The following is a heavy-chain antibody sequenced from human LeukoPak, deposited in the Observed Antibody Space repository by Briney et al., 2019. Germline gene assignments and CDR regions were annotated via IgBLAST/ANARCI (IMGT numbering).Heavy chain of an antibody. V-gene: IGHV3-23*03. CDR1: GFTFNSYA. CDR3: ATAVMGDPGYFHL. CDR2: IYSAGSR. J-gene: IGHJ2*01. D-gene: IGHD3-16*01. Sequence: GGSLRLSCAASGFTFNSYAMSWVRQAPGKGLEWVSVIYSAGSRYYADSVKGRFTISRDNSKNTLYLQMNSLRAEDTAVYYCATAVMGDPGYFHLWGRGTLVTVSS.